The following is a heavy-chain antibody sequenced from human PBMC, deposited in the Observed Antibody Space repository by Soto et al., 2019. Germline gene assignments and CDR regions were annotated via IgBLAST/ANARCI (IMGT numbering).Heavy chain of an antibody. Sequence: GGSMRVSCAAAGFTFSDYDMSWIRQNTGKGLEWVSYISSSSSYTNYADSVKGRFTISRDNAKNSLYLQMNSLRAEDTAVYYCASELRYFDWPLPSSDYWGQGTLVTVSS. CDR1: GFTFSDYD. J-gene: IGHJ4*02. V-gene: IGHV3-11*05. CDR2: ISSSSSYT. D-gene: IGHD3-9*01. CDR3: ASELRYFDWPLPSSDY.